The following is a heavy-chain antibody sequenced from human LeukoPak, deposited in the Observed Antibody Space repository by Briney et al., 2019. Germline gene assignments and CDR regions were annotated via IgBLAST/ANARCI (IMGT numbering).Heavy chain of an antibody. V-gene: IGHV3-30*18. CDR3: AKAVYSSGWFSDY. CDR1: GFTFSSYG. D-gene: IGHD6-19*01. Sequence: PGRSLRLSCAASGFTFSSYGMHWVRQAPGKGLEWVAVIPYDGSNKYYADSVKGRFTISRDNSKNTLYLQMNSLRAEDTAVYYCAKAVYSSGWFSDYWGQGTLVTVSS. J-gene: IGHJ4*02. CDR2: IPYDGSNK.